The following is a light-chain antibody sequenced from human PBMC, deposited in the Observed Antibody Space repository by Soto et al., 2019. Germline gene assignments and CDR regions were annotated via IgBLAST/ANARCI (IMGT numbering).Light chain of an antibody. CDR1: SSDVGAYNY. Sequence: QSALTQPASVSGSPGQSITISCTGTSSDVGAYNYVSWHQQHPGKAPKLMIFDVSNRPSGVPNRFSGSKSGDTAALTISGLQAEDEADYYCSSYTRRKTVIFSGGTKVTVL. CDR3: SSYTRRKTVI. CDR2: DVS. J-gene: IGLJ2*01. V-gene: IGLV2-14*03.